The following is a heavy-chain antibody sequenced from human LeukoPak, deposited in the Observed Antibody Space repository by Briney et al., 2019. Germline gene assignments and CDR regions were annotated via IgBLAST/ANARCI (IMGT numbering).Heavy chain of an antibody. CDR2: IYSSGST. CDR3: ARGPYSYDSSGAFDI. V-gene: IGHV4-61*02. J-gene: IGHJ3*02. CDR1: GGSISNGTSY. D-gene: IGHD3-22*01. Sequence: SETLSLTCTVSGGSISNGTSYWTWIRQPAGKSLEWLGRIYSSGSTNYNPSLKSRVTISADTSKNQFSLTLTSVTAADTAVYYCARGPYSYDSSGAFDIWGQGTMVTVSS.